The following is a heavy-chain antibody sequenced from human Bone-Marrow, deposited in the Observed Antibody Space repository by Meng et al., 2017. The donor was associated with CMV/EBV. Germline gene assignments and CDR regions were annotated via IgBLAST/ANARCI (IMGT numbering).Heavy chain of an antibody. V-gene: IGHV3-23*01. D-gene: IGHD3-3*01. CDR1: GITFSSYG. J-gene: IGHJ4*02. CDR3: AKDLGQLRSLGLRPGAVFDY. CDR2: ISDTGGRT. Sequence: GGSLRLSCAVSGITFSSYGMSWVRQAPGKGLEWVSGISDTGGRTYYADSVKGRFTISRDNSKNTLYLQMNSLRDEDTAVYYCAKDLGQLRSLGLRPGAVFDYWGQGTLVTVSS.